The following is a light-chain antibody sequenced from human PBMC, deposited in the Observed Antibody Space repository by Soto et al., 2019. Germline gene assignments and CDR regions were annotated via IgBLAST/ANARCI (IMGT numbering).Light chain of an antibody. CDR1: SSDVGSYNL. V-gene: IGLV2-23*02. CDR2: EVN. J-gene: IGLJ1*01. CDR3: CSYAGGTTLYV. Sequence: QSVLTQPASVSGSPGQSITISCTGTSSDVGSYNLVSWYQQHTGKAPKLMIFEVNKRPSGVSNRFSGSKSGNTASLTISGLQAADEADYYCCSYAGGTTLYVFGTGTKVTVL.